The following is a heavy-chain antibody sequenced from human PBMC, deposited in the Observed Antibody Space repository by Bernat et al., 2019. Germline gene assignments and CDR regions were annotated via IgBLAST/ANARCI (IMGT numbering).Heavy chain of an antibody. CDR3: AEALGGQNRYFDY. CDR2: ISGSGGST. CDR1: GFTFSSYA. Sequence: EVQLLESGGGLVQPGGSLRLSCAASGFTFSSYAMSWVRQAPVKGLEWVSAISGSGGSTYYADSVKGGITISRDNSKNTLYLQMNSLRAEDTAVNYWAEALGGQNRYFDYWGQGTLVTVSS. D-gene: IGHD3-16*01. V-gene: IGHV3-23*01. J-gene: IGHJ4*02.